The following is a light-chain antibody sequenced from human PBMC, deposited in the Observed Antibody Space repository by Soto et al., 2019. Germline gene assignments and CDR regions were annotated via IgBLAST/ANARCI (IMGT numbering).Light chain of an antibody. V-gene: IGLV2-18*01. CDR1: NTDLASYNR. J-gene: IGLJ1*01. Sequence: QSALTQPPSVAGPPGQSVTSSCTGTNTDLASYNRVFWYQRPPRTGPKLVISTVSNRPSGIPDRFSGSKSGNTASLTISGLQAEDEAEYYCSLYTTASTDVFGTGTKVTVL. CDR3: SLYTTASTDV. CDR2: TVS.